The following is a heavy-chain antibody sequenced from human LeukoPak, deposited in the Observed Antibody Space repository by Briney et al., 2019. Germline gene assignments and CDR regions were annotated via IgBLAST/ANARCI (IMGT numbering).Heavy chain of an antibody. Sequence: GGSLRLSCAASGFNFNKYDMTWVRQAPGKGLEWVSVIYSGGSTYYADSVKGRFTISRHNSKNMLYLQMNSLRAEDTAVYYCARGLNYGGNSRSKYYFDYWGQGTLVTVSS. CDR3: ARGLNYGGNSRSKYYFDY. CDR2: IYSGGST. V-gene: IGHV3-53*04. J-gene: IGHJ4*02. CDR1: GFNFNKYD. D-gene: IGHD4-23*01.